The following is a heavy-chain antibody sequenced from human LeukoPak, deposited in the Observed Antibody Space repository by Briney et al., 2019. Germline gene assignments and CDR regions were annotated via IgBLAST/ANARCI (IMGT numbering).Heavy chain of an antibody. CDR1: GYTFTSYG. Sequence: ASVKVSCKASGYTFTSYGISWVRQAPGQGLEWMRWINPNSGGTNYAQKFQGRVTMTRDTSISTAYMELSRLRSDDTAVYYCARGTIFGVVITGPWGQGTLVTVSS. CDR2: INPNSGGT. D-gene: IGHD3-3*01. J-gene: IGHJ5*02. V-gene: IGHV1-2*02. CDR3: ARGTIFGVVITGP.